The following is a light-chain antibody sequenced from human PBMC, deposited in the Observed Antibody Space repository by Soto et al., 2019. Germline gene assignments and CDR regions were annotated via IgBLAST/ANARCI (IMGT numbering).Light chain of an antibody. J-gene: IGKJ5*01. V-gene: IGKV1-33*01. CDR2: HAS. CDR1: QNITNN. Sequence: DIQMTQSPSSLSASIGDRVTITCQASQNITNNLSWYQQKPGKAPNLLIYHASKLAKGVTSRFSGSGSGTHFSFIITSLQREDLATYYCQQYYGLPPLTFGQGTRLEIK. CDR3: QQYYGLPPLT.